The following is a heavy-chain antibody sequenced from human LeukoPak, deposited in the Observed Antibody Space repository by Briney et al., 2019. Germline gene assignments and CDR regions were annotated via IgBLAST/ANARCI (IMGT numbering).Heavy chain of an antibody. J-gene: IGHJ4*02. D-gene: IGHD1-26*01. CDR2: ITWNRDNI. V-gene: IGHV3-9*01. CDR1: GFTFDDYA. Sequence: GGSLRLSCTVSGFTFDDYAFHWVRQAPGKGLEWVSGITWNRDNIGYGDSVKGRFTISRDNAKNSLYLQMNSLRAEDTAVYYCAKWEPASHWGQGTLVTVSS. CDR3: AKWEPASH.